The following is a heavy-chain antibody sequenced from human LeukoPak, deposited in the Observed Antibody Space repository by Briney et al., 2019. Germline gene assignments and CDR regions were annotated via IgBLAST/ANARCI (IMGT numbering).Heavy chain of an antibody. CDR1: GFTFDDYG. CDR3: ARDLYSSSWYFVSPGGY. CDR2: INWNGGST. Sequence: GGSLRLSCAASGFTFDDYGMSWVRQAPGKGLEWVSGINWNGGSTGYADSVKGRFTISRDNAKNSLYLQMNSLRAEDTALYYCARDLYSSSWYFVSPGGYWGQGTLVTVSS. V-gene: IGHV3-20*04. D-gene: IGHD6-13*01. J-gene: IGHJ4*02.